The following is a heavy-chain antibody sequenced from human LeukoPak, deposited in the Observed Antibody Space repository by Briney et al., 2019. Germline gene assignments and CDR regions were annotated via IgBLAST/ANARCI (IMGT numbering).Heavy chain of an antibody. D-gene: IGHD4-17*01. CDR3: ARQDGDYYYYYGMDV. CDR2: IYYSGST. CDR1: SGSIDSSSYY. V-gene: IGHV4-39*01. J-gene: IGHJ6*02. Sequence: PSETLSLTCTVSSGSIDSSSYYWGWIRQPPGKGLEWIGSIYYSGSTYYNPSLKSRVPISVDTSKNQFSLKLSSVTAADTAVYYCARQDGDYYYYYGMDVWGQGTTVTVSS.